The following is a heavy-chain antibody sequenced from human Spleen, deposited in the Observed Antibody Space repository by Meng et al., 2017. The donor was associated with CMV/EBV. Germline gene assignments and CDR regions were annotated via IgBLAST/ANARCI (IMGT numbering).Heavy chain of an antibody. CDR3: ARGYGSSLGFDF. CDR2: INNDGSST. V-gene: IGHV3-74*01. D-gene: IGHD6-6*01. J-gene: IGHJ4*02. Sequence: GESLKISCVTSGFTFSTYWIYWVRQAPGKGLAWVSRINNDGSSTSYADSVKGRFTISRDNAKNMVFLQMSSLRAEDTAIYYCARGYGSSLGFDFWGQGALVTVSS. CDR1: GFTFSTYW.